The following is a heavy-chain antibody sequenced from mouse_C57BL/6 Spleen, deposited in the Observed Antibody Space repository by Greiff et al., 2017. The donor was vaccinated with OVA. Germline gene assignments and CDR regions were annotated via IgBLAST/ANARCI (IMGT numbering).Heavy chain of an antibody. D-gene: IGHD3-2*02. CDR1: GYTFTSYW. J-gene: IGHJ4*01. CDR2: IDPSDSYT. Sequence: VQLQQSGAELVMPGASVKLSCKASGYTFTSYWMHWVKQRPGQGLEWIGEIDPSDSYTNYNQKFKGKSTLTVDKSSSTAYMQLSSLTSEDSAVYYCARSGGQLRAMDYWGQGTSVTVSS. CDR3: ARSGGQLRAMDY. V-gene: IGHV1-69*01.